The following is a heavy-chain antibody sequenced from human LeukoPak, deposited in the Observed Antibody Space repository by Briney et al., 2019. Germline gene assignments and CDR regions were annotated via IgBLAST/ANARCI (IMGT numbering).Heavy chain of an antibody. CDR3: AKDSLLTVVSPVAAS. CDR2: IKQDGSEK. Sequence: PGGSLRLSCAASGFTFSTYWMSWVRQAPGKGLEWVANIKQDGSEKYYVDSVKGRFAISRDNAKNSLFLQMNTLRVEDTAVYYCAKDSLLTVVSPVAASWGQGILVTVSS. V-gene: IGHV3-7*04. CDR1: GFTFSTYW. J-gene: IGHJ4*02. D-gene: IGHD4-23*01.